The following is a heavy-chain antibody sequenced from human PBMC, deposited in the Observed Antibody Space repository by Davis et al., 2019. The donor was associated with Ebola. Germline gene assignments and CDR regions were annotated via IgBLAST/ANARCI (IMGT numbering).Heavy chain of an antibody. CDR3: AQGSSPDN. J-gene: IGHJ4*02. D-gene: IGHD6-6*01. CDR2: ISTSGGST. CDR1: GFTFSSYA. Sequence: GESLKISCAASGFTFSSYAMSWVRQPPGEGLQWVSTISTSGGSTYYADSVMGRFTVSRDNSKNTVFLQMNSLRAEDTAQYYCAQGSSPDNWGQGTLVTVSS. V-gene: IGHV3-23*01.